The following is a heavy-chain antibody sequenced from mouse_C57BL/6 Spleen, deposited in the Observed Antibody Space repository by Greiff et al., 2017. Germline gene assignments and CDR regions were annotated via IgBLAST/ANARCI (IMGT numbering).Heavy chain of an antibody. CDR2: ISDGGSYT. Sequence: EVMLVESGGGLVKPGGSLKLSCAASGFTFSRYAMSWVRQTPEKRLEWVATISDGGSYTYYPDNVKGRFTISRDNAKNNLYLQMSHLKSEDTAMYYCARDRTGIYYFDYWGQGTTLTVSS. J-gene: IGHJ2*01. V-gene: IGHV5-4*01. CDR1: GFTFSRYA. CDR3: ARDRTGIYYFDY.